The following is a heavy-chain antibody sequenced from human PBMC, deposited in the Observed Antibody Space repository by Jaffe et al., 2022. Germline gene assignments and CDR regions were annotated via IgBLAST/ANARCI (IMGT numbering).Heavy chain of an antibody. CDR2: ISDSGSTK. V-gene: IGHV3-11*01. CDR1: GFSFRDYY. J-gene: IGHJ3*01. D-gene: IGHD3-3*01. Sequence: QVQLVESGGGLVKPGGSLRLSCAASGFSFRDYYMSWIRQAPGKGLEWISYISDSGSTKNYADSVRGRFTISRDNAKNSLDLQMNSLRAEDTALYYCARPHMSGTRRGAFDLWGQGTMVIVS. CDR3: ARPHMSGTRRGAFDL.